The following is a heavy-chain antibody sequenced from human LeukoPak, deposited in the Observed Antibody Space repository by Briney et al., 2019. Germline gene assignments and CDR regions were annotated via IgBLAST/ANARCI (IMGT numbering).Heavy chain of an antibody. D-gene: IGHD2-15*01. CDR3: ARAMVVAATHFDY. V-gene: IGHV4-30-2*01. CDR2: TYHSGST. J-gene: IGHJ4*02. CDR1: GVSISSGGYS. Sequence: SETLSLTCAVSGVSISSGGYSWSWIRQPPGKGLEWIGYTYHSGSTYYNPSLKSRVTISVDRFKNQFSLKLSSVTAADTAVYYCARAMVVAATHFDYWGQGTLVTVFS.